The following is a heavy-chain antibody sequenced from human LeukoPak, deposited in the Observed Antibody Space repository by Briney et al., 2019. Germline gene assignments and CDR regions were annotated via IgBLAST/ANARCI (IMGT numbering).Heavy chain of an antibody. J-gene: IGHJ4*02. CDR2: ISSSSSTI. V-gene: IGHV3-48*01. D-gene: IGHD1-26*01. CDR3: ARGYSRSYPPVDIFDY. CDR1: GFTFSSYS. Sequence: GGSLRLSCAASGFTFSSYSMNWVRQAPGKGLEWVSYISSSSSTIYYADSVKGRFTISRDNAKNSLYLQMNSLRAEDTAVYYCARGYSRSYPPVDIFDYWGQGTLVTSPQ.